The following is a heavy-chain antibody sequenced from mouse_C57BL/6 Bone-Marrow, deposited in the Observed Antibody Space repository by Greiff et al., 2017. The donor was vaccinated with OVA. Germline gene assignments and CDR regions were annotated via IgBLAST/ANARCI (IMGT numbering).Heavy chain of an antibody. CDR1: GFTFSSYG. CDR3: ARHPCYYFDY. V-gene: IGHV5-6*01. CDR2: ISSGGSYT. J-gene: IGHJ2*01. Sequence: EVQVVESGGDLVKPGGSLKLSCSASGFTFSSYGMSWVRQTPDKRLEWVATISSGGSYTYYPDSVKGRFTISRDNAKNTLYLQMSSLKSEDTAMYYCARHPCYYFDYWGQGTTLTVSS.